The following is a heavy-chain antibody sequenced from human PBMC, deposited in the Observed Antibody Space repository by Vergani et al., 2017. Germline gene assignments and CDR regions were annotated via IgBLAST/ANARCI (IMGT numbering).Heavy chain of an antibody. J-gene: IGHJ4*02. CDR3: ARGDDSSGYYYPDY. V-gene: IGHV4-30-2*01. Sequence: QVQLQESGPGLVKPSQTLSLTCTVSGGSISSGSYSWSWIRQPPGKGLEWIGYIYHSGSTYYNPSLKSRVTISVDRSKNQFSLKLSSVTAADTAVYYCARGDDSSGYYYPDYWGQGTLVTVSS. CDR1: GGSISSGSYS. D-gene: IGHD3-22*01. CDR2: IYHSGST.